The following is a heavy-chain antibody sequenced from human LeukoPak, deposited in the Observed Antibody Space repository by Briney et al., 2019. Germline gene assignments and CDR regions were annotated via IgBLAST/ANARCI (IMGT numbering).Heavy chain of an antibody. D-gene: IGHD6-19*01. J-gene: IGHJ4*02. CDR1: GGTFSSYA. CDR2: INPNSGGT. V-gene: IGHV1-2*02. CDR3: ARSQWLVSHIDY. Sequence: ASVKVSCKASGGTFSSYAISWVRQAPGQGLEWMGWINPNSGGTNYAQKFQGRVTMTRDTSISTAYMELSRLRSDDTAVYYCARSQWLVSHIDYWGQGTLVTVSS.